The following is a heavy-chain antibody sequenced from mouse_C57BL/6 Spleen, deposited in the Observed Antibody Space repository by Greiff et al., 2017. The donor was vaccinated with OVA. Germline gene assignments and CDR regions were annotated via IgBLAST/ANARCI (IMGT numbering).Heavy chain of an antibody. D-gene: IGHD2-4*01. CDR3: ARGDYDYDWFAY. V-gene: IGHV3-1*01. CDR1: GYSITSGYD. CDR2: ISYSGST. Sequence: DVKLVESGPGMVKPSQSLSLTCTVTGYSITSGYDWHWIRHFPGNKLEWMGYISYSGSTNYNPSLKSRISITHDTSKNHFFLKLNSVTTEDTATYYCARGDYDYDWFAYWGQGTLVTVSA. J-gene: IGHJ3*01.